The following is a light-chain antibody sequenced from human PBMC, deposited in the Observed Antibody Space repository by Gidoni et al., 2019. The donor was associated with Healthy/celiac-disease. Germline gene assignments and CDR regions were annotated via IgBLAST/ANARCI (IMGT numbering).Light chain of an antibody. J-gene: IGKJ4*01. CDR3: QQANSHLALT. Sequence: DIQLTQSPSFLSASVGDRVTITCRASQDIGSHIAWYQQKPGKAPKLLIYYACILQSGVPSRFSGSGSGTEFSLTLISLQPGDFATYYCQQANSHLALTFGGGTKVDI. CDR1: QDIGSH. CDR2: YAC. V-gene: IGKV1-9*01.